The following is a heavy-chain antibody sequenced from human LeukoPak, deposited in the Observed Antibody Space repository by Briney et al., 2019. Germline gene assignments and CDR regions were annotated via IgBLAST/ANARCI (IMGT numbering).Heavy chain of an antibody. CDR1: GFTFSSYA. J-gene: IGHJ4*02. CDR2: ISGSGGST. Sequence: GGSLRLSCAASGFTFSSYAMSWVRQAPGKGLEWVSAISGSGGSTYYADSVKGRFTISRDNSKNTLYLQMNSLKTEDTAVYYCTRLRDYGDYDVAYYFDYWGQGTLVTVSS. D-gene: IGHD4-17*01. CDR3: TRLRDYGDYDVAYYFDY. V-gene: IGHV3-23*01.